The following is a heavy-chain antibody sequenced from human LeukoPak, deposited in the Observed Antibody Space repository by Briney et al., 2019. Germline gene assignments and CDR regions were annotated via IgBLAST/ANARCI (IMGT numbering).Heavy chain of an antibody. Sequence: SETLSLTCTVSGGSISNYYWGWIRQPPGKGLEWIGSIYYSGSTYYNPSLKSPVTISVDTSKNQFSLKLSSVTAADTAVYYCASIAVAGGYFDYWGQGTLVTVSS. J-gene: IGHJ4*02. D-gene: IGHD6-19*01. CDR3: ASIAVAGGYFDY. CDR2: IYYSGST. V-gene: IGHV4-39*07. CDR1: GGSISNYY.